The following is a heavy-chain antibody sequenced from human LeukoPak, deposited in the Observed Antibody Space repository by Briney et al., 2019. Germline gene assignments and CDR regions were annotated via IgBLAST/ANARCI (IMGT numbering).Heavy chain of an antibody. CDR3: ARGGDGYNYRFDP. J-gene: IGHJ5*02. V-gene: IGHV3-53*01. CDR1: GFTVSSNY. CDR2: IYSGGST. D-gene: IGHD5-24*01. Sequence: PGGSLRLSCAASGFTVSSNYMSWVRQAPGKGLEWVSVIYSGGSTYYADSVKGRFTISRDNSKNTLYLQMNSLRAEDTAVYYSARGGDGYNYRFDPWGQETLVTVSS.